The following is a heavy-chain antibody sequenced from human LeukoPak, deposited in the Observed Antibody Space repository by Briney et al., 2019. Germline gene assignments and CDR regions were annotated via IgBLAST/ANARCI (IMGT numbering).Heavy chain of an antibody. CDR2: IYYSGST. CDR1: GGSISSGDYY. J-gene: IGHJ4*02. Sequence: SQTLSLTCTVSGGSISSGDYYWSWIRQPPGKGLEWIGYIYYSGSTYYNPSLKSRVTISVDTSKNQFSLKLSSVNAADTAVYYCARLNFWSGYPSDYWGQGTLVTVSS. V-gene: IGHV4-30-4*08. D-gene: IGHD3-3*01. CDR3: ARLNFWSGYPSDY.